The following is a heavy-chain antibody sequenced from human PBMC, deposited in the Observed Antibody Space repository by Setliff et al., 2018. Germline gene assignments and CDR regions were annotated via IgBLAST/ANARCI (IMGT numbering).Heavy chain of an antibody. Sequence: SVKVSCKASGGTFSSYAISWVRQAPGQGLEWMGGIIPTFGTANYAQKFQGRVTITADESTSTAYMELSSLRSEDTAVYYCAGGQPLVRKYYYYMDVWGKGTTVTVSS. D-gene: IGHD3-10*01. V-gene: IGHV1-69*13. J-gene: IGHJ6*03. CDR3: AGGQPLVRKYYYYMDV. CDR1: GGTFSSYA. CDR2: IIPTFGTA.